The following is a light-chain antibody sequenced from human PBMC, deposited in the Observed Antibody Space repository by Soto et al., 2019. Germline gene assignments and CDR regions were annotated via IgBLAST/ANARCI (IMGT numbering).Light chain of an antibody. CDR2: EVS. V-gene: IGLV2-14*01. CDR1: SSDVGGYNY. Sequence: QSVLTQPASVSGSPGQSITISCTGTSSDVGGYNYVSWYQQHPGKAPKLMIYEVSNRPSGVSNRFSGSKSANTASLTISGLQAEDEADYYCSSFTSSSTVVFGGGTQLTVL. J-gene: IGLJ2*01. CDR3: SSFTSSSTVV.